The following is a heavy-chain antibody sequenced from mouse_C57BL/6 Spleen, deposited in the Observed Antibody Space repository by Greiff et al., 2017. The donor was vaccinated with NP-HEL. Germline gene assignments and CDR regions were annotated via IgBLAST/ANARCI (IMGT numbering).Heavy chain of an antibody. Sequence: DVKLVESGGGLVKPGGSLKLSCAASGFTFSDYGMHWVRQAPEKGLEWVAYISSGSSTIYYADTVKGRFTISRDNAKNTLFLQMTSLRSEDTAMYYCARPRTERGEGYFDYWGQGTTLTVSS. V-gene: IGHV5-17*01. CDR3: ARPRTERGEGYFDY. CDR2: ISSGSSTI. J-gene: IGHJ2*01. CDR1: GFTFSDYG.